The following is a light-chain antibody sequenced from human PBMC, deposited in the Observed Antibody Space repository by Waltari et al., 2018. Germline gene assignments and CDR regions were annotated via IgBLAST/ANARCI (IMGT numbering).Light chain of an antibody. Sequence: YELTQPSSVSASPGQTATITCSGPKLEDQYAFWYQKKAGQPPVLVIYQDTERPSGIPERFSGSNSGHTATLTISGTQAMDEADYYCQAWDSDIVVFGGGTKLTVL. V-gene: IGLV3-1*01. CDR3: QAWDSDIVV. J-gene: IGLJ2*01. CDR2: QDT. CDR1: KLEDQY.